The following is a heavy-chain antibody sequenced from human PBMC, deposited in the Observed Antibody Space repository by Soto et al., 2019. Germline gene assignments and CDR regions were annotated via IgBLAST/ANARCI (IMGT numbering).Heavy chain of an antibody. J-gene: IGHJ6*02. V-gene: IGHV1-69*13. CDR1: GGTFSSYA. Sequence: SVKVSCKASGGTFSSYAISWVRQAPGQGLEWMGGIIPIFGTASYAQKFQGRVTITADESTSTAYMELSSLRSEDTAVYYCARDAGRYCSGGSYSLCYGMDVWGQGTTVTVSS. CDR2: IIPIFGTA. D-gene: IGHD2-15*01. CDR3: ARDAGRYCSGGSYSLCYGMDV.